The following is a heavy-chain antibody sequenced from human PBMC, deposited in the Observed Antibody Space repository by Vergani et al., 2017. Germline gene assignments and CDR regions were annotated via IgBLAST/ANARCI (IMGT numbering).Heavy chain of an antibody. CDR2: ISYDGMQK. J-gene: IGHJ1*01. D-gene: IGHD1-1*01. Sequence: QVHLVESGGGVVQPGRSLRLSCVVSGFTSSYYGMHWVRQAPGKGLEWVAVISYDGMQKYYADSVKGRFTISRDNSKSTLYLQMNSLRTEDTAVYYCATKSCGTPGCQIGYFREWGQGTLVTVSS. CDR1: GFTSSYYG. CDR3: ATKSCGTPGCQIGYFRE. V-gene: IGHV3-30*03.